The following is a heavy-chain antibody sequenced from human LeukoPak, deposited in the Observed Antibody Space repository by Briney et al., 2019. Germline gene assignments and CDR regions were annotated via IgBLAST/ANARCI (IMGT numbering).Heavy chain of an antibody. Sequence: ASVKVSCKASGYTFTSYDINWVRQAPGQGLEWMGWMNPNSGNTGYAQKFQGRVTMTRNTSISTAYMELSSLRSEDTAVYYCARGPLGSGWSQYYFDYWGQGTLVTVSS. D-gene: IGHD6-19*01. CDR3: ARGPLGSGWSQYYFDY. CDR2: MNPNSGNT. J-gene: IGHJ4*02. CDR1: GYTFTSYD. V-gene: IGHV1-8*01.